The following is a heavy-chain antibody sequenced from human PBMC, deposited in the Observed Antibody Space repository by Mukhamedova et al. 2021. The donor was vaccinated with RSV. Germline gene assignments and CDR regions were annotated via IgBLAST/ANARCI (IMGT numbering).Heavy chain of an antibody. J-gene: IGHJ5*02. CDR2: INHSGST. D-gene: IGHD2-2*03. CDR3: ARGPLGYCSSTSCCRPFDP. Sequence: IRQPPGKGLEWIGEINHSGSTNYNPSLKSRVTISVDTSKNQFSLKLSSVTAADTAVYYCARGPLGYCSSTSCCRPFDPWGQGTLV. V-gene: IGHV4-34*01.